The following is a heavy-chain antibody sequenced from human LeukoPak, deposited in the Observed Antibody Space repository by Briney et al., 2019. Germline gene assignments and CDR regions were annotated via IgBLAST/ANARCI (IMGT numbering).Heavy chain of an antibody. CDR3: ANPDYGDNAFDI. CDR2: ISYDGSDK. V-gene: IGHV3-30*04. J-gene: IGHJ3*02. CDR1: GFTFSSYG. Sequence: PGGSLRLSCAASGFTFSSYGMHWVRQAPGKGLEWVAVISYDGSDKYYADSVKGRFTISRDNSKNTLYLQMNSLRAEDTAVYYCANPDYGDNAFDIWGQGTMVTVSS. D-gene: IGHD4-17*01.